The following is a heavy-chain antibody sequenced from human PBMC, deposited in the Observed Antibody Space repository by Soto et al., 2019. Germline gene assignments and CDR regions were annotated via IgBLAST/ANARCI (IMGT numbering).Heavy chain of an antibody. Sequence: QITLKESGPTLVKPTQTLTLTCSFSGFSLNTTGVGVGWVRQPPGKALEWLGMIYWDDDKRYSPSLKSRLTISKDTSKNQVLLTMTNMDPEQTATYYCSSGVEAYWGQGTLVTVSS. CDR2: IYWDDDK. V-gene: IGHV2-5*02. CDR1: GFSLNTTGVG. D-gene: IGHD3-3*01. J-gene: IGHJ4*02. CDR3: SSGVEAY.